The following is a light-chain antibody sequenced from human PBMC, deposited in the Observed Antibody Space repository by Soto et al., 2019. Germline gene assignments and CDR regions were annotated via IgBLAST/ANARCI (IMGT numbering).Light chain of an antibody. CDR2: EVS. V-gene: IGLV2-18*02. CDR1: SSDVGGYNR. Sequence: QSALTQPPSVSGSPGQSVAISCTGTSSDVGGYNRVSWYQQPPGTAPKLMIYEVSLRPSGVPDRFSGSKSGNTASLTISGLQAEDEADYYCSSYTTSSTLIFGGGTQLTVL. CDR3: SSYTTSSTLI. J-gene: IGLJ2*01.